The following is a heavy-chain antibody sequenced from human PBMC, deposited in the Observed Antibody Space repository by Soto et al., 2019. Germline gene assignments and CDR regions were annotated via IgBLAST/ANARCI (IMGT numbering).Heavy chain of an antibody. J-gene: IGHJ6*03. D-gene: IGHD2-2*01. CDR3: VRDSTSFYYYYYMDG. Sequence: SVKVSCKASGGTFSSYTISWVRQAPGQGLEWMGRIIPILGIANYAQKFQGRVTITADKSTSTAYMELSSLRSEDTAAYYCVRDSTSFYYYYYMDGWGKGTTVTVSS. V-gene: IGHV1-69*04. CDR2: IIPILGIA. CDR1: GGTFSSYT.